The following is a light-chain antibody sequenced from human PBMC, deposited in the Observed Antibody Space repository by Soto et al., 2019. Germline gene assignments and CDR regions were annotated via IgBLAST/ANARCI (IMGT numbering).Light chain of an antibody. V-gene: IGLV1-44*01. J-gene: IGLJ2*01. CDR2: SNN. CDR1: SSNIGSNS. Sequence: QLVLTQPPSASGTPGQRVTISCSGSSSNIGSNSVNWYQHLPGTAPKLLIYSNNQRPSGVPDRFSGSKSGTSASLAISGLQSEDEADYYCAPWDDSLNGVVFGGGTTLTVL. CDR3: APWDDSLNGVV.